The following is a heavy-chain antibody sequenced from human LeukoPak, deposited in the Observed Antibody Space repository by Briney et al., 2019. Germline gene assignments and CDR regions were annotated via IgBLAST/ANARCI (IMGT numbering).Heavy chain of an antibody. J-gene: IGHJ5*02. D-gene: IGHD3-10*01. CDR3: ARGRDYYGSGSYYNWFDP. Sequence: GSSVKVSCKASGGTFSSYAISWVRQAPGQGLEWMGGNIPIFGTANYAQKFQGRVTITADESTSTAYMELSSLRSEDTAVYYCARGRDYYGSGSYYNWFDPWGQGTLVTVSS. CDR1: GGTFSSYA. V-gene: IGHV1-69*01. CDR2: NIPIFGTA.